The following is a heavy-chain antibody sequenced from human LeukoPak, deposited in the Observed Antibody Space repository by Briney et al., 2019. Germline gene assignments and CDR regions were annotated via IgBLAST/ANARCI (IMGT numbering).Heavy chain of an antibody. D-gene: IGHD2-2*01. CDR3: AKDPDCSSTSCPYYFDY. Sequence: GGSLRLSCAASGFTFSSYGMHWVRQAPGKGLEWVAFIRYDGSNKYYADSVKGRFTIPRDNSKNTLYLQMNSLRAEDTAVYYCAKDPDCSSTSCPYYFDYWGQGTLVTVSS. CDR1: GFTFSSYG. V-gene: IGHV3-30*02. J-gene: IGHJ4*02. CDR2: IRYDGSNK.